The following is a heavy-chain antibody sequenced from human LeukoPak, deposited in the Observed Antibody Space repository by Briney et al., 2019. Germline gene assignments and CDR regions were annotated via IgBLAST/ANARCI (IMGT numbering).Heavy chain of an antibody. CDR2: INPSSGIT. CDR1: GYTFTSYY. Sequence: ASVKVSCKASGYTFTSYYMHWVRQAPGQGLEWMGIINPSSGITRYAQKFQGRVTITTDTTTSTVYMELSSLRYEDTAVYYCARNPVTTKYFDYWGQRTLVTV. J-gene: IGHJ4*02. D-gene: IGHD4-11*01. V-gene: IGHV1-46*01. CDR3: ARNPVTTKYFDY.